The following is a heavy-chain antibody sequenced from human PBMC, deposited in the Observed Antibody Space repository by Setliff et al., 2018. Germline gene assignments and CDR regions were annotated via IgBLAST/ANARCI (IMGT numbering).Heavy chain of an antibody. D-gene: IGHD3-10*01. CDR2: IYYSGGT. J-gene: IGHJ6*03. CDR3: AKVPITKVYFYMDV. Sequence: SETLSLTCTISGDSISDISYYWGFIRQSPGKGPEWIGSIYYSGGTYYSPSLKSRVTISVDTSENQFSLKLSSVTAADTAVYYCAKVPITKVYFYMDVWGKGTTVTVSS. CDR1: GDSISDISYY. V-gene: IGHV4-39*01.